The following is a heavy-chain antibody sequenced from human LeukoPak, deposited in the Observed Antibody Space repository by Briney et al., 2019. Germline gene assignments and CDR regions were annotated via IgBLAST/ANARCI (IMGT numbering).Heavy chain of an antibody. V-gene: IGHV3-23*01. J-gene: IGHJ5*02. CDR1: GFTFSSYA. D-gene: IGHD4-17*01. CDR2: ISGSGGST. Sequence: GGSLRLSCAGSGFTFSSYAMSWVRQAPGKGMQWVSAISGSGGSTYYADSVKGRFTISRDNSKNTLYLQMNSLRAEDTAVYYCAKDNYGDYVMGTWGQGTLVTVSS. CDR3: AKDNYGDYVMGT.